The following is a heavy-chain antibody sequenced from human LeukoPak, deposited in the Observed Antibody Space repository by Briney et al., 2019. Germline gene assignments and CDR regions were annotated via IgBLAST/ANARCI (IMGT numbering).Heavy chain of an antibody. Sequence: AXVKVSCKASGYTFTGYYMHWVRQAPGQGLEWMGWINPNSGGTNYAQKFQGRVTMTRDTSISTAYMELSRLRSDDTAVYYCARVDTAMVSAFDIWGQGTMVTVSS. V-gene: IGHV1-2*02. CDR2: INPNSGGT. D-gene: IGHD5-18*01. CDR1: GYTFTGYY. CDR3: ARVDTAMVSAFDI. J-gene: IGHJ3*02.